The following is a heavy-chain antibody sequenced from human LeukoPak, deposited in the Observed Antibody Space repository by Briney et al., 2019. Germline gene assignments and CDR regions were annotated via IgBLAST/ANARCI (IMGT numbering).Heavy chain of an antibody. CDR1: GGSIKTYY. CDR3: VRDQSEFDS. J-gene: IGHJ4*02. V-gene: IGHV4-59*01. CDR2: IHYSGST. Sequence: SETLSLTCSVSGGSIKTYYWTWIRQPPGKGLEWIGYIHYSGSTDSNPSLVGRVTISLDTSKSQFSLELRSVTAADTAVYYCVRDQSEFDSWGQGTVVTVSS.